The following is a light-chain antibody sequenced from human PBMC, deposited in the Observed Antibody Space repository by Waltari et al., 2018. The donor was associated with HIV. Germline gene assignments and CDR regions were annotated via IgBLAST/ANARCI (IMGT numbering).Light chain of an antibody. CDR2: EGS. J-gene: IGLJ1*01. V-gene: IGLV2-23*01. Sequence: QSVLTQPPSVSGAPGQRVTISCTGTSSDVGSYNLVSWYQQHPGKAPKVMIYEGSKRPPGVSNRFSGSKSGNTASLTISGLQAEDEADYYCCSYTGSSTRRPYVFGTGTKVTVL. CDR1: SSDVGSYNL. CDR3: CSYTGSSTRRPYV.